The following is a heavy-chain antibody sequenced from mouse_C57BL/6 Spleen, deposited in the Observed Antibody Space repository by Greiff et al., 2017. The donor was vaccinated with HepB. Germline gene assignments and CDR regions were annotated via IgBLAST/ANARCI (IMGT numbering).Heavy chain of an antibody. CDR2: IYPGSGST. CDR1: GYTFTSYW. Sequence: VQLQQPGAELVKPGASVKMSCKASGYTFTSYWITWVKQRPGQGLEWIGDIYPGSGSTNYNEKFKSKATLTVDTSSSTAYMQLSSLTSEDSAVYYCARDGRRHGHYFDYWGQGTTLTVSS. CDR3: ARDGRRHGHYFDY. J-gene: IGHJ2*01. V-gene: IGHV1-55*01. D-gene: IGHD1-1*02.